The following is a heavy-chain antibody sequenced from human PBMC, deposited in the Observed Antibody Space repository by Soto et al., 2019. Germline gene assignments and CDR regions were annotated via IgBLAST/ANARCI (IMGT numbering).Heavy chain of an antibody. D-gene: IGHD3-10*01. V-gene: IGHV3-23*01. Sequence: GGSLILSCAASGFTFGNYAISWARQAPGKGLEWVSSIGGSGDYTSYADSVKGRFTVSRDNSKNTVYLQMNSLRAEDTALYYCARRASGSGSYRPFDFWGQGTLVTVSS. CDR1: GFTFGNYA. J-gene: IGHJ4*02. CDR3: ARRASGSGSYRPFDF. CDR2: IGGSGDYT.